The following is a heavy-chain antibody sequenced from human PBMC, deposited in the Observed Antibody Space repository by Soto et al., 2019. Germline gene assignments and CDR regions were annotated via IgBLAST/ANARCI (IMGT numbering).Heavy chain of an antibody. CDR2: ISSTSSFI. CDR1: GFTFSDSY. J-gene: IGHJ4*02. Sequence: QVQLVESGGGLVKPGGSLRLSCVASGFTFSDSYMSWVRQAPGKGLEWVSYISSTSSFIDYAESVKGRFIISRDNAKNSLFLQMNSLRAEDTALYYCARRDGYNYFDFWGQGTLVSVSS. V-gene: IGHV3-11*06. D-gene: IGHD5-12*01. CDR3: ARRDGYNYFDF.